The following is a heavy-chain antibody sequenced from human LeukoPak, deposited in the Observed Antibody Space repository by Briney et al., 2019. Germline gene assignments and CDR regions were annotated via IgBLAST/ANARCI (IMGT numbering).Heavy chain of an antibody. CDR1: GFTFSTYA. V-gene: IGHV3-23*01. D-gene: IGHD6-19*01. J-gene: IGHJ4*02. CDR2: IRASGGTT. Sequence: GGSLRLSCAASGFTFSTYAMSWVRQAPGKGLEWVSAIRASGGTTYYADSVKGRFTISRDNSKNTLYLQMNSLRAEDTAIYYCAKRSGWLFDYWGQGTLVTVSS. CDR3: AKRSGWLFDY.